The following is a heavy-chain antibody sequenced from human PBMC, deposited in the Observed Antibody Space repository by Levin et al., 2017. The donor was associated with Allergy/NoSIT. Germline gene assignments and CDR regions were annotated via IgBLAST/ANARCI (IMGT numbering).Heavy chain of an antibody. D-gene: IGHD5/OR15-5a*01. CDR2: INTNTGNP. Sequence: KAGESLKISCKASGYTFTSYAMNWVRQAPGQGLEWMGWINTNTGNPTYAQGFTGRFVFSLDTSVSTAYLQISSLKAEDTAVYYCARDSNRMRRRGLFDPWGQGTLVTVSS. V-gene: IGHV7-4-1*02. CDR1: GYTFTSYA. J-gene: IGHJ5*02. CDR3: ARDSNRMRRRGLFDP.